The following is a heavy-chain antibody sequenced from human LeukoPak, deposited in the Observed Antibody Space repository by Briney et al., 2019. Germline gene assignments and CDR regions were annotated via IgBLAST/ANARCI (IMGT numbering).Heavy chain of an antibody. CDR1: GFTVSSNY. Sequence: PGGSLRLSCAASGFTVSSNYMSWVRQAPGKGLEWVSVIYSGGSTSYEDSVKGRFTISRDNSKNTLYLQMNSLRAEDTAVYYCARLYYYYYYMDVWGKGTTVTVSS. CDR2: IYSGGST. V-gene: IGHV3-66*02. CDR3: ARLYYYYYYMDV. J-gene: IGHJ6*03.